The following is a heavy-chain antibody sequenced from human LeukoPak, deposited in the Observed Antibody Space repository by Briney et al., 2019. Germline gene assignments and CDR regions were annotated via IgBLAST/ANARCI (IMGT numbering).Heavy chain of an antibody. J-gene: IGHJ1*01. Sequence: ASVKVSCKASGYTFTSYGISWVRQAPGQGLEWMGWISAYNGNTNYAQKLQGRVTMTTGTSTSTAYMELRSLRSDDTAVYYCARDCVRDYYDSSGYEFQHWGQGTLVTVSS. CDR3: ARDCVRDYYDSSGYEFQH. CDR1: GYTFTSYG. CDR2: ISAYNGNT. D-gene: IGHD3-22*01. V-gene: IGHV1-18*01.